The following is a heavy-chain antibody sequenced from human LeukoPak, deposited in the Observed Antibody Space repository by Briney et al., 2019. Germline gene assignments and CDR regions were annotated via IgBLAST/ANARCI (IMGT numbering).Heavy chain of an antibody. V-gene: IGHV3-30-3*01. CDR2: ISYDGSNK. J-gene: IGHJ4*02. CDR3: LVEMATAGYTDY. D-gene: IGHD5-24*01. CDR1: GFTFSSYA. Sequence: PGRSLRLSCAASGFTFSSYAMHWVRQAPGKGLEWVAVISYDGSNKYYADSVKGRFTISRDNSENTLYLQMNSLRAEDTAVYYCLVEMATAGYTDYWGQGTLVTVSS.